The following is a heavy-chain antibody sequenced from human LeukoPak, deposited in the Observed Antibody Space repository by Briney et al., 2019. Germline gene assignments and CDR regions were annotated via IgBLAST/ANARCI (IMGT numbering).Heavy chain of an antibody. CDR1: GGTFSSYA. D-gene: IGHD3-3*01. CDR3: AISARYYDFWSGPYVDY. J-gene: IGHJ4*02. CDR2: IIPIFGTT. V-gene: IGHV1-69*05. Sequence: ASVKVSCKASGGTFSSYAISWVRQAPGQGLEWMGRIIPIFGTTNYAQKFQGRVTITTDASTSTAYMELSGLRSEDTTVYYCAISARYYDFWSGPYVDYWGQGTLVTVSS.